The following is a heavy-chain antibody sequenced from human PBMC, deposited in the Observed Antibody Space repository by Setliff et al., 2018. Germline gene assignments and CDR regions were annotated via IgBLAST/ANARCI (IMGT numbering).Heavy chain of an antibody. CDR1: GGSISSNSYQ. D-gene: IGHD3-10*01. V-gene: IGHV4-39*01. CDR3: ARHQFVGGYYGSVTYRHFDY. CDR2: IYYSGTA. Sequence: SETLSLTCTVSGGSISSNSYQWGWVRQTPGKGLEWIGSIYYSGTAYYNPSLKSRVTISVDTSKNQFSLQVTSVTATDTAIYYCARHQFVGGYYGSVTYRHFDYWGQGILVTVSS. J-gene: IGHJ4*02.